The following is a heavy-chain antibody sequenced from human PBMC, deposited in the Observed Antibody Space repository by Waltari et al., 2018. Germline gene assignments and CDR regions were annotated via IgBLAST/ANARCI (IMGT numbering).Heavy chain of an antibody. J-gene: IGHJ4*02. Sequence: EVQLVESGGGMVQPGGSLRLSCAASGLLFSNYWMAWVRQAPGKGLAWVASIKLGGSGTYYVDSVKGRFTISSDNAQNSLYLQMNSLRAEDTASYYCARHNYYFDYWGQGTLVTVSS. CDR3: ARHNYYFDY. CDR2: IKLGGSGT. D-gene: IGHD1-20*01. V-gene: IGHV3-7*04. CDR1: GLLFSNYW.